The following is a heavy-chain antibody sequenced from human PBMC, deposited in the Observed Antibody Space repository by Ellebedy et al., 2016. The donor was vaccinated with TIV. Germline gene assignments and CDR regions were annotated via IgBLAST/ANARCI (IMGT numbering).Heavy chain of an antibody. V-gene: IGHV3-30*03. Sequence: PGGSLRLSCAASGFSFGNFGMQWVRQAPGKGLECVASISPDGRDTNYADSVKGRFTISRDNAENSLFLEMNSLRVEDTAVYYCAAEAWWRLDSWGQGTLVTVSS. J-gene: IGHJ4*02. CDR3: AAEAWWRLDS. CDR1: GFSFGNFG. CDR2: ISPDGRDT. D-gene: IGHD2-15*01.